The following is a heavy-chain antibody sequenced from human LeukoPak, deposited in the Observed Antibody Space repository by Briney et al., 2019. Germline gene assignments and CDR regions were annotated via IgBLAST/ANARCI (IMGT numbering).Heavy chain of an antibody. Sequence: SGPTLVNPTQTLTLSCTFSGFSLSTSGVGVGWIRQPPGKALEWLALIYWNDHKPYSPALRSRLTVTKDTSKNQVVLTMTNMDPVDTATYYCAHSYYRGGNYYSRFDYWGQGTLVTVSS. D-gene: IGHD3-22*01. CDR1: GFSLSTSGVG. CDR3: AHSYYRGGNYYSRFDY. J-gene: IGHJ4*02. CDR2: IYWNDHK. V-gene: IGHV2-5*01.